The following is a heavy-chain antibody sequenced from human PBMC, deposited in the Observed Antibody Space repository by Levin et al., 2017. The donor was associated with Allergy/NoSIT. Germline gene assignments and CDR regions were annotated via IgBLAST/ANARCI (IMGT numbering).Heavy chain of an antibody. CDR1: GGSISSGGYY. J-gene: IGHJ4*02. D-gene: IGHD5-12*01. V-gene: IGHV4-31*03. CDR2: IYYSGNT. Sequence: SETLSLTCTVSGGSISSGGYYWSWIRQHPGKGLEWIGYIYYSGNTYYNPSHKRRVTISVDTSKNQFSLKLSTVTAADTAVYYCERETGYDLDQWGQGTMVTVSS. CDR3: ERETGYDLDQ.